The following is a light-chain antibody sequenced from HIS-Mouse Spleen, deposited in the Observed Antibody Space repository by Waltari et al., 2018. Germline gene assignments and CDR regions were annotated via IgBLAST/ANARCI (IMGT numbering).Light chain of an antibody. CDR3: QQSYSTPYT. CDR1: QCISSY. V-gene: IGKV1-39*01. CDR2: AAS. Sequence: DSQKTQSPASLSASVGDRVTITCRASQCISSYLNWYQQKPGKAPKLLIYAASSLQSGVPSRFSGSGSGTDFTLNISSVQPEDFATYYCQQSYSTPYTFGQGTKLEIK. J-gene: IGKJ2*01.